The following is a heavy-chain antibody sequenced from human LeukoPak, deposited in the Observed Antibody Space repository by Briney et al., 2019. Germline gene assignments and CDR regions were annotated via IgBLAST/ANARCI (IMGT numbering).Heavy chain of an antibody. CDR1: GGSISSYY. CDR2: IYYSGST. Sequence: PSETLSLTCTASGGSISSYYWSWIRQPPGKGLEWIGHIYYSGSTNYNPSLKSRVTISVDTSKNQVSLKLRSVTAADTAVYYCARDDYDSSNWGQGTLVTVSS. D-gene: IGHD3-22*01. J-gene: IGHJ4*02. CDR3: ARDDYDSSN. V-gene: IGHV4-59*01.